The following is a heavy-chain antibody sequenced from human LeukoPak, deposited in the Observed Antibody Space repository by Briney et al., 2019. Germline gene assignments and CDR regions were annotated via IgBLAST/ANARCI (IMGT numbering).Heavy chain of an antibody. CDR1: GFTFSSYG. J-gene: IGHJ3*02. CDR2: IRYDGSNK. D-gene: IGHD2-2*01. CDR3: AKLLPPVEPAAMGDAFDI. V-gene: IGHV3-30*02. Sequence: GGSLRLSCAASGFTFSSYGMHWVRQAPGKGLEWVAFIRYDGSNKYYADSVKGRFTISRDNSKNTLYLQMNSLRAEDTAVYYCAKLLPPVEPAAMGDAFDIWGQGTMVTVSS.